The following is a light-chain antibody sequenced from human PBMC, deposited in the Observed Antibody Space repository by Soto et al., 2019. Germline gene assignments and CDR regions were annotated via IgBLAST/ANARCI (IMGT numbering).Light chain of an antibody. V-gene: IGKV3-20*01. J-gene: IGKJ1*01. CDR2: GAS. CDR3: QHYVTSLTT. Sequence: IVLTQSPGTLSLSPGERATLSCRASQSVSSSYLAWYQQKPGQAPRLLIFGASIRATGIPDRFVGSGSGTDFTLTISRLEPEDFAVYYCQHYVTSLTTFGQGTKVDIK. CDR1: QSVSSSY.